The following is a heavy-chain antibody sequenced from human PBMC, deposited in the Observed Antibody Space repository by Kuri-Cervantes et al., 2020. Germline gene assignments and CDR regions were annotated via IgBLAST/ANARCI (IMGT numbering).Heavy chain of an antibody. V-gene: IGHV3-33*01. CDR2: IWYDGSNK. D-gene: IGHD3-9*01. CDR3: ARALGQSYDILTGYYTNYYYYGMDV. CDR1: GFTFSSYG. J-gene: IGHJ6*02. Sequence: GGSLRLSCAASGFTFSSYGMHWVRQAPGKGLEWVAVIWYDGSNKYYADSVKGRFTISRDNAKNSLYLQMNSLRAEDTAVYYCARALGQSYDILTGYYTNYYYYGMDVWGQGTTVTVSS.